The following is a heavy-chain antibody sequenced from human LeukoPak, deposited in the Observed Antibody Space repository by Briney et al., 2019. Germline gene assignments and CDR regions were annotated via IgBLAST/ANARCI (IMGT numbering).Heavy chain of an antibody. CDR3: ARVGIAIGGWFDP. D-gene: IGHD2/OR15-2a*01. CDR1: GYTFSDYY. J-gene: IGHJ5*02. Sequence: ALVKVSCKASGYTFSDYYMHWVRQAPGQGLEWMGWINPNSGGTNYAQKFQGRVTMTRDTSISTAYMEVTRLRSDDTAVYYCARVGIAIGGWFDPWGQGTLVTVSS. V-gene: IGHV1-2*02. CDR2: INPNSGGT.